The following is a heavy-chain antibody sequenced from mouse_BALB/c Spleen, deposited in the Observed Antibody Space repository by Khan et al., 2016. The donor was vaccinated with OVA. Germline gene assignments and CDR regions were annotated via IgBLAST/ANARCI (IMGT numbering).Heavy chain of an antibody. CDR2: LSPGSGDT. CDR1: GYTFTDYY. J-gene: IGHJ3*01. V-gene: IGHV1-77*01. CDR3: ARRNYFGYTFAY. D-gene: IGHD1-2*01. Sequence: QVQLQQSGAELARPGASVKLSCKASGYTFTDYYINWVKQRTGQGLEWIGELSPGSGDTYYNERFKGKATLTADKSSSTAYMQLSSLTSEASAVECCARRNYFGYTFAYWGQGTLVTVSA.